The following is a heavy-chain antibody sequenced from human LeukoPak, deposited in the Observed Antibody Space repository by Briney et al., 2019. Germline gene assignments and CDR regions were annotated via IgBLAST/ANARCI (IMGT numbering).Heavy chain of an antibody. D-gene: IGHD1-1*01. CDR2: IKPDGSAE. CDR1: GFTFSSYW. Sequence: EGSLRLSCAASGFTFSSYWMSWVRQAPGKGLEWVANIKPDGSAEYYVDSVKGRFTISRDNAENSLFLQMNNLRAEDTAVYSCARDSGYSPFDSWGQGTRVTVSS. CDR3: ARDSGYSPFDS. J-gene: IGHJ4*02. V-gene: IGHV3-7*01.